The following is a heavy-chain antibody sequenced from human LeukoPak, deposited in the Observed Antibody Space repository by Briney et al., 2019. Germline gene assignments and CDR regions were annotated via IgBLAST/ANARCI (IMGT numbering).Heavy chain of an antibody. CDR1: GGTFSSYA. J-gene: IGHJ4*02. CDR2: IIPLFGSP. CDR3: ARGWLAETTVVTPYNY. V-gene: IGHV1-69*13. Sequence: GASVKVSCKASGGTFSSYAINWVRQAPGQGLEWMGGIIPLFGSPNYAQKFQGRVTITADESTSTAYMELSSLRSEDTAVYYCARGWLAETTVVTPYNYWGRGTLVTVSS. D-gene: IGHD4-23*01.